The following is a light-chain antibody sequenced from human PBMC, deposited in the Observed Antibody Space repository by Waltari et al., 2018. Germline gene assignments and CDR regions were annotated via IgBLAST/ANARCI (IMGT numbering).Light chain of an antibody. CDR1: SSDAGSYNL. CDR3: CSYAGSSTLL. CDR2: EGS. V-gene: IGLV2-23*01. J-gene: IGLJ2*01. Sequence: QSALTQPASVSGSPGQSITVSCTGTSSDAGSYNLVSWYQQHPGKAPKLMIYEGSKRPSGVSNRFSGSKSGNTASLTISGLQAEDEADYYCCSYAGSSTLLFGGGTKVTVL.